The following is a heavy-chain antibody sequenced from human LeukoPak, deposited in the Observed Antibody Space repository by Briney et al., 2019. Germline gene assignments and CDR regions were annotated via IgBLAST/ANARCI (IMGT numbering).Heavy chain of an antibody. Sequence: SETLSLTCAVYGGSFSGYYWSWIRQPPGKGLEWIGEINHSGSTNYNPSLKSRVTISVDTSKNQFSLKLSSVTAADTAVYYCARIAYSGYDNRGAFDYWGQGTLVTVSS. CDR1: GGSFSGYY. D-gene: IGHD5-12*01. J-gene: IGHJ4*02. V-gene: IGHV4-34*01. CDR3: ARIAYSGYDNRGAFDY. CDR2: INHSGST.